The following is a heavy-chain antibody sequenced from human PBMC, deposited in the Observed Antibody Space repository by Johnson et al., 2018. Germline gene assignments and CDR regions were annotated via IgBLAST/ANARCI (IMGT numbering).Heavy chain of an antibody. CDR3: ARGRYRGSRGAFDI. D-gene: IGHD1-26*01. V-gene: IGHV3-30*03. CDR1: GFTFSSYG. J-gene: IGHJ3*02. CDR2: ISYDGSNK. Sequence: VQLVESGGGVVQPGRSLRLSCAASGFTFSSYGMHWVRQAPGKGLEWVAVISYDGSNKYYADSVKGRFTISRDNSNNTLYVQMNRLRAADTAGYYCARGRYRGSRGAFDIWGQGTMVTVSS.